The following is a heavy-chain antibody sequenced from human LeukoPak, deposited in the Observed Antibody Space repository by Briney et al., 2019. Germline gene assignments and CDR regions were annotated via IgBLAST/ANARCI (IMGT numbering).Heavy chain of an antibody. Sequence: GGSLRLSCAASGFIFSDYYMSWIRQAPGKGLEWLSYITSSGGAIYYADSVKGRFTVSRDNAKNSLYLQMNSLRAEDTAVYYCARDYYASGNYQHFGYWGQGTLVTVSS. CDR1: GFIFSDYY. CDR3: ARDYYASGNYQHFGY. V-gene: IGHV3-11*01. D-gene: IGHD3-10*01. J-gene: IGHJ4*02. CDR2: ITSSGGAI.